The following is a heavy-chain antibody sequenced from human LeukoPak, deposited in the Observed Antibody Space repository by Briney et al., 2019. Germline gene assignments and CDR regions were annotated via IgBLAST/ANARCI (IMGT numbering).Heavy chain of an antibody. D-gene: IGHD2-2*01. V-gene: IGHV1-69*13. J-gene: IGHJ6*03. CDR3: ARGRTCGTSCSYYYMDF. CDR1: GGTFSSYA. CDR2: IIPIFGTA. Sequence: SVKVSCKASGGTFSSYAISWVRQAPGQGLEWMGGIIPIFGTANYAQKFQGRVTITADESTSTAYMELSSLRSEDTAVYYCARGRTCGTSCSYYYMDFWGKGTTVTVYS.